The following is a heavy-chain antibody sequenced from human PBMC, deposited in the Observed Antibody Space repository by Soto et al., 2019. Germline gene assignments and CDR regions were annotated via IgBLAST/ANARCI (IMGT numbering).Heavy chain of an antibody. Sequence: PGGPWSLSCAASGFTFSIHLMPWARQAPGKGLVWVSRIKSDGSSTAYAESVKGRFTISRDNAKNTLYLQINSLRVEDSAVYYCARDRPEILNPTDHPMFDYWGQGNLVTVSS. J-gene: IGHJ4*02. CDR1: GFTFSIHL. V-gene: IGHV3-74*01. CDR2: IKSDGSST. CDR3: ARDRPEILNPTDHPMFDY. D-gene: IGHD6-6*01.